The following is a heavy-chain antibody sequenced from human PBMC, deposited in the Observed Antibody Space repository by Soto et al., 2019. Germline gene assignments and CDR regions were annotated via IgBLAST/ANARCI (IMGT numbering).Heavy chain of an antibody. CDR1: GFTFSSYG. J-gene: IGHJ4*02. D-gene: IGHD2-2*01. Sequence: GGSLRLSCAASGFTFSSYGMHWVRQAPEKGLVWVSNINTDASGTNYADSVKGRFTISRDNAKNTLYLRMNSLRAEDTAVYYCVREVVTTGPRHFDYWGQGTLVTVSS. V-gene: IGHV3-74*01. CDR3: VREVVTTGPRHFDY. CDR2: INTDASGT.